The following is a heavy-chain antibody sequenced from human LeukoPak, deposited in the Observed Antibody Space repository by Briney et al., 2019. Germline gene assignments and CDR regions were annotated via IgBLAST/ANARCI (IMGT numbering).Heavy chain of an antibody. V-gene: IGHV3-23*01. CDR1: GFTFSTFA. CDR3: AKSEYDILTGYYLYYFDY. D-gene: IGHD3-9*01. CDR2: ISGSDGST. Sequence: GGSLRLSCEASGFTFSTFAMIWVRQPPGKGLEWVSAISGSDGSTYYADSVKGRFTISRDNSKNTLYLQMNSLRAEDTAVYYCAKSEYDILTGYYLYYFDYWGQGTLVTVSS. J-gene: IGHJ4*02.